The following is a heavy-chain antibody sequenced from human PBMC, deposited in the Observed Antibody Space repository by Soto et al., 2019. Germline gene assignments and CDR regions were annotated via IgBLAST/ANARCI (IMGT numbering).Heavy chain of an antibody. CDR3: EGDLAWGFDY. V-gene: IGHV3-48*01. CDR2: ISNSRS. D-gene: IGHD7-27*01. Sequence: EVQLVESGGGLVQPGGSLRLSCAASGFSFSSYSMNWVRQAPGTGLEWISYISNSRSSYADSVKGRFTISRDSDKNTLFLQMSSLGAEDTALDYCEGDLAWGFDYWGQGIPVTVAS. CDR1: GFSFSSYS. J-gene: IGHJ4*02.